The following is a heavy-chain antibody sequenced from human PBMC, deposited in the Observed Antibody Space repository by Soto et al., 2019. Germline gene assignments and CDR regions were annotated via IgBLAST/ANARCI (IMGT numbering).Heavy chain of an antibody. CDR1: GFTFSDYY. CDR2: ISSSGSTI. J-gene: IGHJ4*02. V-gene: IGHV3-11*01. Sequence: GGSLRLSCAASGFTFSDYYMSWIRQAPGKGLEWVSYISSSGSTIYYADSVKGRFTIPRDNAKNSLYLQMNSLRAEDTAVYYCARGYSTARYENYFDYWGQGTLVTVSS. CDR3: ARGYSTARYENYFDY. D-gene: IGHD6-13*01.